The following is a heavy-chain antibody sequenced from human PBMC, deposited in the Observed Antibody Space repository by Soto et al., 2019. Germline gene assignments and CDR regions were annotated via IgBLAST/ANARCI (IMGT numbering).Heavy chain of an antibody. D-gene: IGHD6-13*01. J-gene: IGHJ4*02. V-gene: IGHV4-4*07. CDR2: IYSSGST. CDR3: ARQTTFSSSWYDY. Sequence: SETLSLTCTVSGGSISNYYWTWIRQPAGEGLEWIGRIYSSGSTNYNSSLKSRLTMSVDTSKNQFSLKLNSVTAADTAVYYCARQTTFSSSWYDYWGQGTLVTVS. CDR1: GGSISNYY.